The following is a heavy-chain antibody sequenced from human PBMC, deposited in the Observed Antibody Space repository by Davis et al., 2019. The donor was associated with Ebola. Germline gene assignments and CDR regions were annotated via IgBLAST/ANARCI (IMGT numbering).Heavy chain of an antibody. V-gene: IGHV4-34*01. D-gene: IGHD5-18*01. J-gene: IGHJ4*02. Sequence: MPSETLSLTCAAYGESFTTYYWSWIRQPPGKGLEWIADINHSGRTSYNPSLKSRVTISVDTSKNQVSLKLSSVTAADTAVYYCARGSRWGTAISFFDYWGQGNLVTVSS. CDR1: GESFTTYY. CDR3: ARGSRWGTAISFFDY. CDR2: INHSGRT.